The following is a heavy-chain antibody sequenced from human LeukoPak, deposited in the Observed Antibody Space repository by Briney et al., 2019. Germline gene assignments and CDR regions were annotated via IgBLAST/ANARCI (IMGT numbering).Heavy chain of an antibody. D-gene: IGHD2-15*01. V-gene: IGHV3-74*01. J-gene: IGHJ4*02. CDR3: ARVAAPGVYFDY. Sequence: GGSLRLSWAASGFTFSSYWMPWVRHGPGKGLVWVSRINSDGKTTIYADSVKGRFTISGDNAKNTLYLQMNSLRAEDTAVYYCARVAAPGVYFDYGGRGTLVTVSS. CDR2: INSDGKTT. CDR1: GFTFSSYW.